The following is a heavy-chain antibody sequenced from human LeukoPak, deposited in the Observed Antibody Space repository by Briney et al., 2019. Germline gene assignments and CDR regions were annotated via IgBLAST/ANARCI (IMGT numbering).Heavy chain of an antibody. CDR3: ARDGPAQMVDFDF. V-gene: IGHV1-2*02. J-gene: IGHJ4*02. CDR1: GYTFSGTGWY. CDR2: IYPYTGAT. D-gene: IGHD3-10*01. Sequence: ASVKVSCKASGYTFSGTGWYLYWLRQAPGQGLECMGWIYPYTGATHYAQKFQGRVAMTRDTSISTAYMELSRLRPDDTAVYYCARDGPAQMVDFDFWGQGTLVTVSS.